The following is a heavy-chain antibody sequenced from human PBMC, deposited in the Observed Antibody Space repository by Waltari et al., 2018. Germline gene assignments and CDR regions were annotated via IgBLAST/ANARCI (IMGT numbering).Heavy chain of an antibody. J-gene: IGHJ5*02. CDR2: ISYDGSNK. D-gene: IGHD1-1*01. Sequence: QVQLVESGGGVVQPGRSLRLSCAASGFTFSSYAMHWVRQAPGKGLEWVAVISYDGSNKYYADSVKGRFTISRDNSKNTLYLQMNSLRAEDTAVYYCARDRTGLGWFDPCGQGTLVTVSS. CDR1: GFTFSSYA. CDR3: ARDRTGLGWFDP. V-gene: IGHV3-30-3*01.